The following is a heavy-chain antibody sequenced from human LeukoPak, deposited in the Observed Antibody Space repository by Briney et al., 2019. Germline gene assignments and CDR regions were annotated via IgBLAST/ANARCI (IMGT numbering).Heavy chain of an antibody. CDR3: ARGRFLGGYNWFDP. Sequence: ASVKVSCKASGYTFTSYDINWVRQATGQGLEWMGWMNPNSGNTGYAQKFQGRVTMTRNTSISTAYMELSSLRSEDTAVYYCARGRFLGGYNWFDPWGQGTLVTVSS. J-gene: IGHJ5*02. CDR1: GYTFTSYD. V-gene: IGHV1-8*01. D-gene: IGHD1-26*01. CDR2: MNPNSGNT.